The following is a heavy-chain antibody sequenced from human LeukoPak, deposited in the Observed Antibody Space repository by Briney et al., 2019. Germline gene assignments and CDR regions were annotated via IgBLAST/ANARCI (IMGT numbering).Heavy chain of an antibody. Sequence: GGSLRLSCAASGFTFSSYWMHWVRQAPGKGRVWVSRINSDGNSITYADSVKGRFTISRDNDKNTLYLQMNSLIAEDTAVYYCAREVLRGASCQDYWGQGTLVTVSS. CDR1: GFTFSSYW. V-gene: IGHV3-74*03. CDR3: AREVLRGASCQDY. D-gene: IGHD2-15*01. CDR2: INSDGNSI. J-gene: IGHJ4*02.